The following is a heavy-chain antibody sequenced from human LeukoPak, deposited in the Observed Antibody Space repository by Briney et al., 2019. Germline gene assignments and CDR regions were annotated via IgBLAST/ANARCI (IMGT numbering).Heavy chain of an antibody. V-gene: IGHV1-18*04. D-gene: IGHD3-22*01. J-gene: IGHJ5*02. CDR2: ISVHNGNT. Sequence: ASVKVSCKTSGYTFISYAISWVRQAPGQGLEWMGWISVHNGNTNYAQKFQGRVTLTTDTSTSTAYMELRSLRSDDTAVYYCARERSYDSSGHYRNNWFDPWGQGTLVTVSS. CDR3: ARERSYDSSGHYRNNWFDP. CDR1: GYTFISYA.